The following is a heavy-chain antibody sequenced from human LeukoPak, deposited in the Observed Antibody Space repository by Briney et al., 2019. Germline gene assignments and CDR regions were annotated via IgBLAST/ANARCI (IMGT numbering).Heavy chain of an antibody. V-gene: IGHV3-21*01. J-gene: IGHJ4*02. CDR3: ARIDYGSGSYYDY. Sequence: GGSLRLSCAASGFTFSSYSMNWVRQAPGKGLEWVSSISSSSSYIYYADSVKGRFTISRDNAKNSLYLQMNSLRAEDTAVYYCARIDYGSGSYYDYWGQGTLVTVSS. D-gene: IGHD3-10*01. CDR1: GFTFSSYS. CDR2: ISSSSSYI.